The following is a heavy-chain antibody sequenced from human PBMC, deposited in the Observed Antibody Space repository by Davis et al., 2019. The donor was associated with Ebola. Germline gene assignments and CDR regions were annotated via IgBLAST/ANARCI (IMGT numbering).Heavy chain of an antibody. D-gene: IGHD3-3*01. CDR2: IYHTGAT. CDR3: ARSGFLDS. Sequence: PSETLSLTCTVSGGSISSSTYHWVWVRQPPGKGLEWIGSIYHTGATYYSPSLKSRVTVAIDTSKNQFYLKLSSVTAADTAVYYCARSGFLDSWGPGSLVTVSS. J-gene: IGHJ4*02. V-gene: IGHV4-39*07. CDR1: GGSISSSTYH.